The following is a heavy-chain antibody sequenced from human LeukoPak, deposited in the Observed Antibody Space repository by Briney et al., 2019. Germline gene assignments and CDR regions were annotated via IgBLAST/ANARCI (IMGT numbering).Heavy chain of an antibody. CDR2: ISYDGSNK. J-gene: IGHJ4*02. CDR3: ARASRAYGISWPPDY. CDR1: GFTVSSNY. Sequence: GGSLRLSCAASGFTVSSNYMSWVRQSPGKGLEWVSVISYDGSNKYYADSVKGRFTISRDNSKNTLYLQMNSLRAEDTAVYYCARASRAYGISWPPDYWGQGTLVTVSS. D-gene: IGHD6-13*01. V-gene: IGHV3-30-3*01.